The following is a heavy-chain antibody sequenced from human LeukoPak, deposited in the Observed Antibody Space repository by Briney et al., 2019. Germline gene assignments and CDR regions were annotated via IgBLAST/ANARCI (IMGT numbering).Heavy chain of an antibody. CDR2: INHSGST. CDR3: ASSPVKGYIYPRWFDP. J-gene: IGHJ5*02. CDR1: GGSFSGYY. D-gene: IGHD2-2*02. Sequence: SETLSLTCAVYGGSFSGYYWSWIRQPPGKGLEWIGEINHSGSTNYNPSLKSRVTISVDTSKNQFSLELSSVTAADTAVYYWASSPVKGYIYPRWFDPWGQGTLVTVSS. V-gene: IGHV4-34*01.